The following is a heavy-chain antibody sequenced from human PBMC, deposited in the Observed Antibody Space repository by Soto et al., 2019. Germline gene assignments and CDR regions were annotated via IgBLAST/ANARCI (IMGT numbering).Heavy chain of an antibody. V-gene: IGHV3-48*01. Sequence: PGGSLRLSCAASGFTFSSYNMNWVRQAPGKGLEWVSYISSSSSTIYYADSVKGRFTISRDNAKNTLYLQMNSLRAEDTAVYYCARAPNYDILTGYYTGGYAFDIWGQGTMVTVSS. CDR1: GFTFSSYN. CDR2: ISSSSSTI. CDR3: ARAPNYDILTGYYTGGYAFDI. J-gene: IGHJ3*02. D-gene: IGHD3-9*01.